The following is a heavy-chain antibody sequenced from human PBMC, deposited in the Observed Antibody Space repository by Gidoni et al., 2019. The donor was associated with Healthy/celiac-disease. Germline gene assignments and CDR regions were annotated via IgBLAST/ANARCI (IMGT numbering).Heavy chain of an antibody. J-gene: IGHJ6*02. Sequence: QVQLVQSGAEVKKPGASVKVFCKASGYTFTSYGISWVRQAPGQGLEWMGWISAYNGNTNYAQKLQGRVTMTTDTATSTAYMELRSLRSDDTAVYYCARDPVGITIFGVVITYGMDVWGQGTTVTVSS. V-gene: IGHV1-18*04. CDR2: ISAYNGNT. CDR3: ARDPVGITIFGVVITYGMDV. CDR1: GYTFTSYG. D-gene: IGHD3-3*01.